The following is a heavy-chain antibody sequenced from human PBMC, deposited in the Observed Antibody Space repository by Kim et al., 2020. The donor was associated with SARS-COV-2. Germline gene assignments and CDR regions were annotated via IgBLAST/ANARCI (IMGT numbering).Heavy chain of an antibody. J-gene: IGHJ3*02. CDR3: ARGGLGKGDAFDI. Sequence: YAPSVQGQLTFSADKPISTVYLQWSSLQASDTAMYYCARGGLGKGDAFDIWGQGTMVTVSS. D-gene: IGHD7-27*01. V-gene: IGHV5-51*04.